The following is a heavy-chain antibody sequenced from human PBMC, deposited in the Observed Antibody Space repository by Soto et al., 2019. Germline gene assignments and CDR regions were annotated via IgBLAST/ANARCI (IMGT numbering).Heavy chain of an antibody. Sequence: ASVKVSCKASGYTFTSYYMRWVRQAPGQGLEWMGIINPSGGSTSYAQKFQGRVTMTRDTSTSTVYMELSSLRSEDTAVYYCARYPVVTATYYYYYGMDVWGQGTTVTV. CDR3: ARYPVVTATYYYYYGMDV. V-gene: IGHV1-46*01. D-gene: IGHD2-21*02. J-gene: IGHJ6*02. CDR1: GYTFTSYY. CDR2: INPSGGST.